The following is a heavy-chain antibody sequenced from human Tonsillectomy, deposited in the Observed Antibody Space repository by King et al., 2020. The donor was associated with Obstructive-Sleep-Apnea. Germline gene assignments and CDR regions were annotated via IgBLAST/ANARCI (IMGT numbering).Heavy chain of an antibody. J-gene: IGHJ6*04. CDR2: ISSSSSTI. D-gene: IGHD4-17*01. CDR1: GFTFSSYS. V-gene: IGHV3-48*04. CDR3: AWYTVTSYYYGMDV. Sequence: VQLVESGGGLVQPGGSLRLSCAASGFTFSSYSMNWVRQAPGKGLEWVSYISSSSSTIYYADSVKGRFTISRDNAKNSLYLQMNSLRAEDTAVYYCAWYTVTSYYYGMDVWGKGTTVTVSS.